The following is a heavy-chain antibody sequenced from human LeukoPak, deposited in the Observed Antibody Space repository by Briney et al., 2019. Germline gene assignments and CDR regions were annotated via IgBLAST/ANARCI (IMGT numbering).Heavy chain of an antibody. CDR3: AKRGVVIRVILVGFHKEAYYFDS. D-gene: IGHD3-22*01. J-gene: IGHJ4*02. V-gene: IGHV3-23*01. CDR2: ISGSGGGT. CDR1: GITLSNYG. Sequence: PGGSLRLSCVVSGITLSNYGMSWVRQAPGKGLEWVAGISGSGGGTQYADSVKGRFTISGDNRKNTLYLQMNSLRAEDTAMYFCAKRGVVIRVILVGFHKEAYYFDSWGQGALVTVSS.